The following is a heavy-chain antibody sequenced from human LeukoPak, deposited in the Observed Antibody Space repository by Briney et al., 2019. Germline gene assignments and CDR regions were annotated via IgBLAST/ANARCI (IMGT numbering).Heavy chain of an antibody. V-gene: IGHV5-51*01. Sequence: GESLKISCKGSGYSFTSYWIGWVRQMPGKGLEWMGIIYPGDSDTRCSPSFQGQVTISADKSISTAYLQWSSLKASDTAMYYCARHRARSASGVYYFYSMDVWGQGTTVTVSS. CDR2: IYPGDSDT. J-gene: IGHJ6*02. CDR1: GYSFTSYW. CDR3: ARHRARSASGVYYFYSMDV. D-gene: IGHD3-10*01.